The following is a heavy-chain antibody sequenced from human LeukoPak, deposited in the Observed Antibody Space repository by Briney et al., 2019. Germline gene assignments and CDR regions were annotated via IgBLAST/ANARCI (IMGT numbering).Heavy chain of an antibody. Sequence: SVKVSCKASGGTFSSHAISWVRQAPGQGLEWMGGIIPRFATTTYAQKFQGRLTMTTDISTSTAYMELRSLRSDDTAVYYCARDRAAAGIFDFWGQGTLVIVSS. D-gene: IGHD6-13*01. CDR1: GGTFSSHA. CDR2: IIPRFATT. V-gene: IGHV1-69*05. CDR3: ARDRAAAGIFDF. J-gene: IGHJ4*02.